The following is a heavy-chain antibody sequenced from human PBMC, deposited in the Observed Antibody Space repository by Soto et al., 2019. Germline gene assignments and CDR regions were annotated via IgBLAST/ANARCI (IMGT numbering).Heavy chain of an antibody. CDR2: ISYDGSDK. CDR3: AKVTGYCSSSSCRRDYYYYYGMDV. V-gene: IGHV3-30*18. D-gene: IGHD2-2*01. J-gene: IGHJ6*02. CDR1: GFTFSNYG. Sequence: GGSLRLSCAASGFTFSNYGMHWVRQAPGKGLEWVAVISYDGSDKYYADPVKGRFSISRDNSKNTLYLQMNSLRAEDTAVYYCAKVTGYCSSSSCRRDYYYYYGMDVWGQGTTVTVSS.